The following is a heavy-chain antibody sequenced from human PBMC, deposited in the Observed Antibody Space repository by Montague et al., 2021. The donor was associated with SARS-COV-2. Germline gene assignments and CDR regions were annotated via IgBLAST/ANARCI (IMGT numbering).Heavy chain of an antibody. J-gene: IGHJ2*01. CDR3: ARRGYYDSAGYHWHLDL. CDR1: GGSINDHY. CDR2: ISSNGKT. Sequence: SETLSLTCTVSGGSINDHYRSWIRQSPGKGLEWIGYISSNGKTNCNPSLKSRVTLSADASRNEFSLKLDSVTAADTAVYFCARRGYYDSAGYHWHLDLWGRGMLVTFSS. V-gene: IGHV4-4*09. D-gene: IGHD3-22*01.